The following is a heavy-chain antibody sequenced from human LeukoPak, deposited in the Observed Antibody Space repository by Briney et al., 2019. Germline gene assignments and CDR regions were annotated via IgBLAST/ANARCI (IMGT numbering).Heavy chain of an antibody. Sequence: ASVKVSCKASGYTFTGYCIHWVRQAPGQGLEWMGWINPNSGGANYAQKFQGRVTMTRDTSISTGYMELSRLRSDDTAVYYCARVSCRGGSCYPTYYFDYWGQGTLVTVSS. CDR1: GYTFTGYC. D-gene: IGHD2-15*01. CDR2: INPNSGGA. J-gene: IGHJ4*02. V-gene: IGHV1-2*02. CDR3: ARVSCRGGSCYPTYYFDY.